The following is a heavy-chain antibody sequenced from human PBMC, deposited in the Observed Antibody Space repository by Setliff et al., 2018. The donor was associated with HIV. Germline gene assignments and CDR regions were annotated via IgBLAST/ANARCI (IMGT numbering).Heavy chain of an antibody. CDR2: IYISGTT. V-gene: IGHV4-4*08. J-gene: IGHJ4*02. Sequence: SETLSLTCTVSGGSISTSYWNWIRQPPGKGLEWIAYIYISGTTYYDPSLKSRVTISLDTSKNQFFLKLSSVTAPDTAIYYCARQTWEYYDTLTGYYRSPKNFDSWGQGTLVTVSS. CDR1: GGSISTSY. CDR3: ARQTWEYYDTLTGYYRSPKNFDS. D-gene: IGHD3-9*01.